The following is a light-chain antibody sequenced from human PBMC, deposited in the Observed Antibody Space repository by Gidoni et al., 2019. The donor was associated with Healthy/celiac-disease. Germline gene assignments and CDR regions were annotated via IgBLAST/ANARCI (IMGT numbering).Light chain of an antibody. CDR2: KAS. V-gene: IGKV1-5*03. J-gene: IGKJ1*01. CDR1: QSISSW. Sequence: DIQMTQSPSTLSASVGDRVTITCRASQSISSWLAWYQQKPGKAPKLLIYKASSLESGVPSRFSGSGSGTEFTLTISSLQPDDFATYYCQQYNSYSPTFXXXTKXEIK. CDR3: QQYNSYSPT.